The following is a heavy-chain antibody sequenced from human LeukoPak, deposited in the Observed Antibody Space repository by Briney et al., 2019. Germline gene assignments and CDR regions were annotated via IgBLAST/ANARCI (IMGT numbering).Heavy chain of an antibody. V-gene: IGHV4-30-4*08. CDR2: IYYSGST. J-gene: IGHJ3*02. D-gene: IGHD3-22*01. CDR3: ASLHYDSSGYYSAGAFDI. CDR1: GGSISSGDYY. Sequence: SETLSLTWTVAGGSISSGDYYWSWIRQPRGKGLEWIVYIYYSGSTYYNPSLKSRVTISVNTSKNQFSLKLSSVTAADTAVYYCASLHYDSSGYYSAGAFDIWGQGTMVTVSS.